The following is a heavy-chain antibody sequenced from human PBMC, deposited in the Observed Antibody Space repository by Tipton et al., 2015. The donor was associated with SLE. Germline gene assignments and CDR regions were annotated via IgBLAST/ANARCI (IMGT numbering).Heavy chain of an antibody. V-gene: IGHV4-31*03. CDR3: ARGGGQQGRAFDI. J-gene: IGHJ3*02. D-gene: IGHD6-13*01. CDR2: IYYSGST. CDR1: GGSISSGGYY. Sequence: TLSLTCTVSGGSISSGGYYWSWIRQHPGKGLEWIGYIYYSGSTYYNPSLKSRVTISVDTSKNQFSLKLSSVTAADTAVYYCARGGGQQGRAFDIWGQGTMVTVSS.